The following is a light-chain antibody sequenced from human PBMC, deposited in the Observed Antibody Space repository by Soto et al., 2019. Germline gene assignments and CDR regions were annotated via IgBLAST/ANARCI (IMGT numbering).Light chain of an antibody. CDR3: QSYDNSLSGSGV. CDR2: GNT. J-gene: IGLJ3*02. V-gene: IGLV1-40*01. CDR1: SSNIGAGYD. Sequence: QPVLTQPPSVSGAPGQRVTISCTGSSSNIGAGYDVHWYQQVPGTAPRLLIYGNTNRPSGVPDRFSGSKSGTSASLAITGLQTEDEADYYCQSYDNSLSGSGVFGGGTKVTVL.